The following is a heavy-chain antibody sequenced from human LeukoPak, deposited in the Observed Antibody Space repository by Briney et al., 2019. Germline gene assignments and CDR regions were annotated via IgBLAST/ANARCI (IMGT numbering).Heavy chain of an antibody. CDR2: ISGSGGST. CDR1: GFTFSSYA. Sequence: GGSLRLSCAASGFTFSSYAMSWVRQAPGKGLEWVSAISGSGGSTYYADSVKGRFTISRDNSKNSLYLQMNSLRAEDTALYYCAKDKAYCSGGSCYSGGFDYWGQGTLVTVSS. V-gene: IGHV3-23*01. J-gene: IGHJ4*02. CDR3: AKDKAYCSGGSCYSGGFDY. D-gene: IGHD2-15*01.